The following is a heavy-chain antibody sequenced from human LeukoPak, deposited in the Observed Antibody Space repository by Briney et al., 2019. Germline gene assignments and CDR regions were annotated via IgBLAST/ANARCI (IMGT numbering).Heavy chain of an antibody. CDR3: ARGVYDYVWGIISSFIDY. Sequence: ASVKVSCKASGYTFTSYAMHWVRQAPGQRLEWMGWINAGNGNTKYSQKFQGRVTITRDTSASTAYMELSSLRSEDTAVYYCARGVYDYVWGIISSFIDYWGQGTLVTVSS. CDR1: GYTFTSYA. V-gene: IGHV1-3*01. D-gene: IGHD3-16*01. J-gene: IGHJ4*02. CDR2: INAGNGNT.